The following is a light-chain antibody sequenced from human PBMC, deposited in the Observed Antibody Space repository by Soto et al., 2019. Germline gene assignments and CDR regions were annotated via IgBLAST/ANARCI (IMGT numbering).Light chain of an antibody. Sequence: QSALTQPASVSGSPGQSITISCTGSSSDVGGYNYVSWYQQHPGKAPKLMIYDVSNRPSGVSNRFSGSKSGNTASLTISGLQAEDEAVFYCSSYTSMSTFVFGSGTKVTVL. V-gene: IGLV2-14*01. CDR3: SSYTSMSTFV. J-gene: IGLJ1*01. CDR1: SSDVGGYNY. CDR2: DVS.